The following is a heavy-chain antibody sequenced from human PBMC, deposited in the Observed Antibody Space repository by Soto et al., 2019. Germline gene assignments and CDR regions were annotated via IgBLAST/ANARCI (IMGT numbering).Heavy chain of an antibody. V-gene: IGHV3-23*01. D-gene: IGHD6-19*01. CDR3: AKDLLIGSSVCTGD. CDR2: LSGSGGST. CDR1: GFTFSSYG. Sequence: PGGSLRLSCAASGFTFSSYGMSWVRQAPGKGLEWISALSGSGGSTYYADSVKGRFTISRDNSKNTLYLQMNSLRAEDTAVYYCAKDLLIGSSVCTGDWGQGTLVTVSS. J-gene: IGHJ4*02.